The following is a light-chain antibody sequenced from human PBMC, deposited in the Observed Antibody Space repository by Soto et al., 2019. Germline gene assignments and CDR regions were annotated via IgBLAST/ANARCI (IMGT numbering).Light chain of an antibody. J-gene: IGKJ5*01. CDR1: QGISNY. V-gene: IGKV1-27*01. Sequence: DVQMTQSPSSLSASVGDRVTITCRASQGISNYLAWYQQKPGTVPKLLISAASTLQTGVPSRFSGGGSGTDFTFTISSLQPEDIATYYCQQYDNLPLTFGQGTRLEIK. CDR3: QQYDNLPLT. CDR2: AAS.